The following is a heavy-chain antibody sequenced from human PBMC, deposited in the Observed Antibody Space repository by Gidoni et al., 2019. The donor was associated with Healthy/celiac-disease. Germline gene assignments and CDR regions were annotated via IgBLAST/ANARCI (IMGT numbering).Heavy chain of an antibody. CDR2: ISYDGSNK. D-gene: IGHD7-27*01. CDR1: GFTFSSYS. CDR3: ARDQGWGFDY. V-gene: IGHV3-30*04. Sequence: QVQLVESGGGVVQPGRAPRPACHDSGFTFSSYSILWVRQAPGKGPAWVAVISYDGSNKYYADSVKGRFTISRDNSKNTLYLQMNSLRAEDTAVYYCARDQGWGFDYWGQGTLVTVSS. J-gene: IGHJ4*02.